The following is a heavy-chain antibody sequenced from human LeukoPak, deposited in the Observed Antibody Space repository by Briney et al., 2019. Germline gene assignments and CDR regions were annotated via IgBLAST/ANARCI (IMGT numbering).Heavy chain of an antibody. J-gene: IGHJ5*02. V-gene: IGHV4-4*07. Sequence: SETLSLTCTVSGGSISSYYWSWIRQTAGKGLEWIGRIYTSGSTNYNPSLKSRVTMSIDTSKNQFSLKLSSVTAADTAVYYCAREGLYCSSTSCYRAEFDPWGQGTLVTVSS. CDR3: AREGLYCSSTSCYRAEFDP. CDR1: GGSISSYY. CDR2: IYTSGST. D-gene: IGHD2-2*01.